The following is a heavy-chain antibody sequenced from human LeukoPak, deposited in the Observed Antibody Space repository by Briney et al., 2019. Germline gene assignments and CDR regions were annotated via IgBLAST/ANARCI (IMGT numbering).Heavy chain of an antibody. CDR3: ASRYSSSWYGNDY. D-gene: IGHD6-13*01. V-gene: IGHV4-59*08. Sequence: SETLSLTCTVSGDSISGYYWSWIRQPPGRGLEWIGYIYYSGSATYNPSLKSRVTMSVDTSKNQFSLRLSSVTAADTAMYYCASRYSSSWYGNDYWGQGTLVTVSS. CDR1: GDSISGYY. J-gene: IGHJ4*02. CDR2: IYYSGSA.